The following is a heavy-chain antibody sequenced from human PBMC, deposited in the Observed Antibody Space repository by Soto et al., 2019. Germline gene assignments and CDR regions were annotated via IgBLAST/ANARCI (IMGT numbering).Heavy chain of an antibody. Sequence: EVHLVESGGGLVKPGGSLRVSCAASGFSFSNSWMNWVRQAPGKGLEWVGRVRSNSDGGTADYAAPVKGRFLISRDDSQNTLQLQMYSLTTEYTAVYYCATPGYNSGYDLDYWGRGTLVTVSS. CDR3: ATPGYNSGYDLDY. D-gene: IGHD3-22*01. CDR1: GFSFSNSW. J-gene: IGHJ4*02. CDR2: VRSNSDGGTA. V-gene: IGHV3-15*07.